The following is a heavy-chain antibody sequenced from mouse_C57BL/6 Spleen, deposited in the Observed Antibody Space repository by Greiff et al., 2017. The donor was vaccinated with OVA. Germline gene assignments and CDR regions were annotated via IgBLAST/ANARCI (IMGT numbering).Heavy chain of an antibody. V-gene: IGHV1-62-2*01. CDR2: FYPGSGSI. CDR3: ARRGYDYDEAMDY. Sequence: VQLQQSGAELVKPGASVKLSCKASGYTFTEYTIHWVKQRSGQGLEWIGWFYPGSGSIKYNQKFKDKATLTADKSSSTAYMQLSSLTYEDSAVYYCARRGYDYDEAMDYWGQGTSVTVSS. D-gene: IGHD2-4*01. CDR1: GYTFTEYT. J-gene: IGHJ4*01.